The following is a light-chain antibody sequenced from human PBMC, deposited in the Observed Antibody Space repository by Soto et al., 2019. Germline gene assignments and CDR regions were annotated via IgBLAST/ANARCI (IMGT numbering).Light chain of an antibody. CDR1: RSDVGGYNY. V-gene: IGLV2-14*03. CDR3: SSYTSDTTGV. Sequence: QSALTQPASVSGSPGQSIAISCTGTRSDVGGYNYVSWYQQHPGNAPKLMICDVTTRPSGVSNRFSGSKSGNTAALTISGLQAEDDADYYCSSYTSDTTGVFGTGTKVTVL. CDR2: DVT. J-gene: IGLJ1*01.